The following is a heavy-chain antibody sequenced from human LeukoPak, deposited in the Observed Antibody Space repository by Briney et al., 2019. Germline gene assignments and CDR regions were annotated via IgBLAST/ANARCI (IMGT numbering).Heavy chain of an antibody. D-gene: IGHD6-13*01. CDR3: AKRQRAIAAAGPFDY. CDR1: GFTFSSYG. J-gene: IGHJ4*02. V-gene: IGHV3-33*06. CDR2: IWYDGSNK. Sequence: GGSLRLSCAASGFTFSSYGMHWVRQAPGKGLEWVAVIWYDGSNKNYADSVKGRFTISRDNSKNTLYLQMNSLRAEDTAVYYCAKRQRAIAAAGPFDYWGQGTLVTVSS.